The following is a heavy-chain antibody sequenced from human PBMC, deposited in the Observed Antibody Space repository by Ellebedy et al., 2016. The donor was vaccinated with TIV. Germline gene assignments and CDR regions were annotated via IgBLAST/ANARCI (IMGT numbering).Heavy chain of an antibody. J-gene: IGHJ4*02. CDR2: TSGSGGTT. D-gene: IGHD3-22*01. V-gene: IGHV3-23*01. CDR1: GFTFTNYA. Sequence: GESLKISCAASGFTFTNYAMSWVRQAPGKGLEWVSITSGSGGTTYVDSVRGRFTISRDNSKNTLYLQMNSLRAEDTAVYYCAKASDSSGYVFFDSWGQGTLVTVSS. CDR3: AKASDSSGYVFFDS.